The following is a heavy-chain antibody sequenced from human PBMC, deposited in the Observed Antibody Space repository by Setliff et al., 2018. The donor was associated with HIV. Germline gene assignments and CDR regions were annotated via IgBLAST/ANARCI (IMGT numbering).Heavy chain of an antibody. CDR2: IIPILGIA. V-gene: IGHV1-69*10. J-gene: IGHJ4*02. Sequence: SVKVSCKASGGTFSSYALSWVRQAPGQGLEWMGGIIPILGIANYAQKFQGRVTITADESTSTAYMELSSRRSEDTAVYYCARGAAAGQLDYWGQGTLVTVSS. CDR1: GGTFSSYA. CDR3: ARGAAAGQLDY. D-gene: IGHD6-13*01.